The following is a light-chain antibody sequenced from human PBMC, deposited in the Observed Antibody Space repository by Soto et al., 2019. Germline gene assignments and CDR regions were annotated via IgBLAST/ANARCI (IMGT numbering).Light chain of an antibody. CDR3: QKFNTAPLT. CDR2: SAS. Sequence: DIQMTQSPSSLSASVGDRVTITFRASQDISVYLAWYQQKPGKVPKLLIYSASTLQSGVPSRFSGSGSGTHFTLTISSLQPEDVATYYCQKFNTAPLTFGQGTRLEIK. V-gene: IGKV1-27*01. CDR1: QDISVY. J-gene: IGKJ5*01.